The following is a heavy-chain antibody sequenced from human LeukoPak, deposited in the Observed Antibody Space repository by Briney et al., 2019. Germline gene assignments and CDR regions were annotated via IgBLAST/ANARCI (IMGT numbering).Heavy chain of an antibody. CDR3: AAIWFGEFPTGNWFDP. CDR2: TYYRSKWYN. D-gene: IGHD3-10*01. V-gene: IGHV6-1*01. Sequence: PSQTLSLTCAISGDSVSSNSAAWNWIRQSPSRGLEWLGRTYYRSKWYNDYAVSVKSRITINPDTSKNQFSLQLNSVTPEDTAVYYCAAIWFGEFPTGNWFDPWGQGTLVTVSS. J-gene: IGHJ5*02. CDR1: GDSVSSNSAA.